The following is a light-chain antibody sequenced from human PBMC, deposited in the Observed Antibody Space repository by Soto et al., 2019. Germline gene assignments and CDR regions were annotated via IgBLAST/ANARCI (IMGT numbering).Light chain of an antibody. CDR3: SSYAGTNSVI. CDR2: EVN. V-gene: IGLV2-8*01. Sequence: QSALTQPPSASGSLGQSVTISCTGTSSDVGGYDYVSWFQQYPGKAPKLMIYEVNKRPSGVPDRFFGSKSGNTASLTVSGLQAEDEADYYCSSYAGTNSVIFGGGTKLTVL. J-gene: IGLJ2*01. CDR1: SSDVGGYDY.